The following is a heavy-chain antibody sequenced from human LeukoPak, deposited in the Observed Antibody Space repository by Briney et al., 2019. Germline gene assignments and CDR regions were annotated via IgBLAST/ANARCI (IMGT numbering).Heavy chain of an antibody. V-gene: IGHV4-59*01. J-gene: IGHJ4*02. CDR1: GGSISSYY. CDR3: AKGAPPYGSGVLVFDY. D-gene: IGHD3-10*01. Sequence: SETLSLTCTVSGGSISSYYWSWIRQPPGKGLKWSGNIYYSGDTTYNPSPRSRVTISVNTTKNQFSLKLSSVTAADMAVYYCAKGAPPYGSGVLVFDYWGEGTLVTVPS. CDR2: IYYSGDT.